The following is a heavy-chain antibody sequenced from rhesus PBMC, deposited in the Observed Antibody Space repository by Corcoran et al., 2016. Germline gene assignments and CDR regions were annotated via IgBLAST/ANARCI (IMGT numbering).Heavy chain of an antibody. J-gene: IGHJ4*01. Sequence: QVQLQESGPGLVKPSETLSLTCAVSGASISGYWWNWTRQSPGKELEWSGEIAGSSGTTNYNPSLKSLVTISKDAAKNQFSLELNSVTAADTAVYFCARGYISGWYCFDYWGQGVLVTVSS. D-gene: IGHD6-31*01. CDR2: IAGSSGTT. CDR1: GASISGYW. V-gene: IGHV4-80*01. CDR3: ARGYISGWYCFDY.